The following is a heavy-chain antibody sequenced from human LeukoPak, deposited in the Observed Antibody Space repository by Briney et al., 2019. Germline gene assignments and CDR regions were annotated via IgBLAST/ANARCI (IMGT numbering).Heavy chain of an antibody. V-gene: IGHV4-34*01. CDR1: GGSFSGYH. CDR2: IKHSGST. J-gene: IGHJ4*02. CDR3: ARGGRVDY. Sequence: PSETLSLTCAVYGGSFSGYHWSWIRHSRGKGLEWLGEIKHSGSTNYNPSLKSRVTISVDTSKNHFSLKLSSVTAADTAVYYCARGGRVDYWGQGTLVTVSS.